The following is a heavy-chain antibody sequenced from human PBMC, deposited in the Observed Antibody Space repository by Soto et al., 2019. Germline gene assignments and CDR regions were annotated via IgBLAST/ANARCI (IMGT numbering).Heavy chain of an antibody. CDR2: IIPILGIA. V-gene: IGHV1-69*04. CDR3: ARERRTMVRGVHLDY. D-gene: IGHD3-10*01. J-gene: IGHJ4*02. CDR1: GGTFSSYT. Sequence: SVKVSCKASGGTFSSYTISWVRQAPGQGLEWMGRIIPILGIANYAQKFQGRVTITADKSTSTAYMELSSLRSEDTAVYYCARERRTMVRGVHLDYWGQGTLVTVSS.